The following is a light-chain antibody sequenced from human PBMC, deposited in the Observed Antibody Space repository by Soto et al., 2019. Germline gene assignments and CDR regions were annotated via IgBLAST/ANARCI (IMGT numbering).Light chain of an antibody. Sequence: EIVLTQSPGTLSLSPGESAILSCRASQSITSPNLAWYQQKPDQTPRLLMFDISRRATDISDRFSGRGSGRDFSLTISKVEPEDSAVYYCQQYGSFPKTFGQGTKVEIK. J-gene: IGKJ1*01. V-gene: IGKV3-20*01. CDR1: QSITSPN. CDR2: DIS. CDR3: QQYGSFPKT.